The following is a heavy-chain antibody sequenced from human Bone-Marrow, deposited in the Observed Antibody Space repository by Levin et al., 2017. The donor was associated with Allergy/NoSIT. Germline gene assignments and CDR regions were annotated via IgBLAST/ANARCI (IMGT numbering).Heavy chain of an antibody. Sequence: GGSLRLSCAASGFTFSSYGMHWVRQAPGKGLEWVAVIWYDGSNKYYADSVKGRFTISRDNSKNTLYLQMNSLRAEDTAVYYCARDRSPAAIHYYYGMDVWGQGTTVTVSS. CDR3: ARDRSPAAIHYYYGMDV. V-gene: IGHV3-33*01. J-gene: IGHJ6*02. D-gene: IGHD2-2*01. CDR2: IWYDGSNK. CDR1: GFTFSSYG.